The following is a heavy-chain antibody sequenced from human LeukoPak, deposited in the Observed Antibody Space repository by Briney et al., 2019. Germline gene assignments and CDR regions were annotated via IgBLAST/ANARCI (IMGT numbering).Heavy chain of an antibody. V-gene: IGHV3-48*04. D-gene: IGHD3-22*01. CDR2: ISSSGSTI. Sequence: PGGSLRLSCAASGFTFSSYSMNWVRQAPGKGLEWVSYISSSGSTIYYADSVKGRFTISRDNAKNSLYLQMNSLRAEDTAVYYCARDFHRRYYDSSGYNAFDIWGQGTMVTVSS. J-gene: IGHJ3*02. CDR1: GFTFSSYS. CDR3: ARDFHRRYYDSSGYNAFDI.